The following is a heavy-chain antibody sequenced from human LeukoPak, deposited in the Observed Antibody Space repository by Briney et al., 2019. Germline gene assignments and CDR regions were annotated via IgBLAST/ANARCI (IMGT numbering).Heavy chain of an antibody. CDR1: GGSISSSSLY. Sequence: SETLSLTCTVSGGSISSSSLYWGWIRQPPGKGLEWIGSIYYSGSTYYNPSLKSRVTISVDTSKNQFSLKLSSMTAADTAVYCCARHGYYYYYMDVWGKGTTVTVSS. CDR3: ARHGYYYYYMDV. CDR2: IYYSGST. J-gene: IGHJ6*03. V-gene: IGHV4-39*01.